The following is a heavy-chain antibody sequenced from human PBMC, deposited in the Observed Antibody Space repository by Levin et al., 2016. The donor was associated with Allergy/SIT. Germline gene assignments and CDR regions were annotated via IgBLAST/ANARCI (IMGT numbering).Heavy chain of an antibody. D-gene: IGHD4-17*01. J-gene: IGHJ4*02. CDR3: ARERGLVTIDY. CDR1: GFTFSRYE. Sequence: GGSLRLSCEASGFTFSRYEMNWVRQALGKGLEWISYISVSGNTVHYADSVKGRFTVSRDNSKNSLFLLMNSLRAEDTAVYYCARERGLVTIDYWGQGTRVTVSS. V-gene: IGHV3-48*03. CDR2: ISVSGNTV.